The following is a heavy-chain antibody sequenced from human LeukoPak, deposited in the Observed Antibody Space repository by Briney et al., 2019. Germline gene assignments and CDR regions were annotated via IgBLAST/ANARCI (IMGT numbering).Heavy chain of an antibody. D-gene: IGHD3-22*01. CDR2: ISTYTGKI. J-gene: IGHJ3*02. CDR3: ASLKNYYDSSGYLVTDAFDI. V-gene: IGHV1-18*01. CDR1: GYTFTSYG. Sequence: ASVKVSCKASGYTFTSYGITWVRQAPGQGLEWMGWISTYTGKINYAQKFQGRVTITADESTSTAYMELSSLRSEDTAVYYCASLKNYYDSSGYLVTDAFDIWGQGTMVTVSS.